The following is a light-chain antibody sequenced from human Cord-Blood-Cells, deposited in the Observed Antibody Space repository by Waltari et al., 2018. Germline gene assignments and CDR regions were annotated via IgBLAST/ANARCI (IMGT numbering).Light chain of an antibody. CDR1: QSVISN. J-gene: IGKJ2*04. Sequence: IVLPPCPATQAEAPRERATLACGSSQSVISNLAWYQQKPGQAPRLLIYGASTRDTGIPARFSGSGSGTEFTLTISSLQAEDVAVYYCQQYYNWPPCSFGQGTKLEIK. CDR2: GAS. V-gene: IGKV3-15*01. CDR3: QQYYNWPPCS.